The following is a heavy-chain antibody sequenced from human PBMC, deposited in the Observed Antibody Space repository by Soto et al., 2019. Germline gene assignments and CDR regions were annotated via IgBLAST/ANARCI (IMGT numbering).Heavy chain of an antibody. CDR2: IYYSGST. D-gene: IGHD1-1*01. V-gene: IGHV4-59*01. CDR1: AVSISSYF. Sequence: SETLSLTCTVSAVSISSYFWSWIRPPPGKGLEWIGYIYYSGSTNYNPSLKSRVTISVDTSKNQFSLKLSSVTAADTAVYYCARRPRGWNDQYYYYMDVWGKGTTVTVSS. J-gene: IGHJ6*03. CDR3: ARRPRGWNDQYYYYMDV.